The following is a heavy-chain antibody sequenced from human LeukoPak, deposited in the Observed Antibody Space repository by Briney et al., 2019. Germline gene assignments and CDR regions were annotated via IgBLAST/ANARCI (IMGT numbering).Heavy chain of an antibody. CDR1: GFTFSSYS. V-gene: IGHV3-21*01. Sequence: GGSLRLSCAASGFTFSSYSMNWVRQAPGKGLEWVSSISSSSSYIYYADSVKGRFTISRDNAKNSLYLQMNCLRAEDTAVYYCARGSLASEYSSRDYYYGMDVWGQGTTVTVSS. CDR2: ISSSSSYI. CDR3: ARGSLASEYSSRDYYYGMDV. J-gene: IGHJ6*02. D-gene: IGHD6-6*01.